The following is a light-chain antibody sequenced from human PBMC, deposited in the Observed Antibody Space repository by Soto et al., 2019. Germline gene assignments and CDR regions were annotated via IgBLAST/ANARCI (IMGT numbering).Light chain of an antibody. V-gene: IGKV3D-20*01. J-gene: IGKJ1*01. CDR3: QQYGSSTWT. CDR2: DAS. CDR1: QSVSSSY. Sequence: DIVLTQSRATLSLAPGERATRSCVASQSVSSSYLAWYQQKPGLAPRLLIYDASSRATGIPDRFSGSGSGTDFTLTISRLEPEDFAVYYCQQYGSSTWTFGQGTKVDIK.